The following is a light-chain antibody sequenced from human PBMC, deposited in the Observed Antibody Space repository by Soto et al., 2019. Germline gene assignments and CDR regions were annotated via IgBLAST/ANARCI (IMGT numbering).Light chain of an antibody. V-gene: IGKV1-27*01. CDR2: ATA. CDR1: QGIAPY. Sequence: DVQMTQSPSSLSAFVGDRVTITCRTSQGIAPYLAWFQQKTGKVPTLLIYATATFQSGVPSRFSVSGSGTDCTLTIISLQQEDVGTYYCQKYNSAPLTFGGGTKVEIK. CDR3: QKYNSAPLT. J-gene: IGKJ4*01.